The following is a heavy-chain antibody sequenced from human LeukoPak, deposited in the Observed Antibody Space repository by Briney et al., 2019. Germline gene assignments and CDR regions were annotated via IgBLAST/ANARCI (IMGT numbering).Heavy chain of an antibody. D-gene: IGHD3-3*01. CDR3: ARDGLYYDFWSTTRVNWFDP. CDR2: ISYDGSNK. Sequence: QSGGSLRLSCAASGFTFSSYAFHWVRQAPGKGLEWVAVISYDGSNKYYADSVKGRFTISRDNSKNTLYLQMNSLRVEDTAVYYCARDGLYYDFWSTTRVNWFDPWGQGTLVTVSS. V-gene: IGHV3-30*04. CDR1: GFTFSSYA. J-gene: IGHJ5*02.